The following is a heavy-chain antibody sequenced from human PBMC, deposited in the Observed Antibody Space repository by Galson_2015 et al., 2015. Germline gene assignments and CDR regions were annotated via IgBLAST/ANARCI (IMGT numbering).Heavy chain of an antibody. CDR1: GYTFTGYY. D-gene: IGHD1-1*01. Sequence: SVKVSCKASGYTFTGYYMHWVRQAPGQGLEWMGRISPNSGGTNYAQKFQGRVTMTRDTSISTAYMELSRLRSDDTAVYYCARVSGTNNWFDPWGQGTLVTVSS. J-gene: IGHJ5*02. V-gene: IGHV1-2*06. CDR3: ARVSGTNNWFDP. CDR2: ISPNSGGT.